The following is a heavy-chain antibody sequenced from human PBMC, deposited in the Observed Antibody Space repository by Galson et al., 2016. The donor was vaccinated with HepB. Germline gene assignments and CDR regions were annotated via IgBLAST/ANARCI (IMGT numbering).Heavy chain of an antibody. CDR3: AGRPPGTSVHFYFDD. CDR1: GGSISSSGSF. CDR2: IYYSGTT. V-gene: IGHV4-39*01. J-gene: IGHJ4*02. D-gene: IGHD2-2*01. Sequence: SETLSLTCTVSGGSISSSGSFWDWFRQPPGKGLEWIATIYYSGTTYYNPSLKSRVTISVDTSKNQFSLKLSSVTAADTTVFYCAGRPPGTSVHFYFDDWGQGTLRTVSS.